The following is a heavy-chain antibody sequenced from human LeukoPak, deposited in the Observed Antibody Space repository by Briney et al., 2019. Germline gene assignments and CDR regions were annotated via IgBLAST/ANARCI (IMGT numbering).Heavy chain of an antibody. CDR2: INHSGST. D-gene: IGHD2-2*01. CDR3: ARGLVVPAAIRIYYYYGMDV. V-gene: IGHV4-34*01. Sequence: SETLSLTCAVYGGSLSGYYWSWIRQPPGKGLEWIGEINHSGSTNYNPSLKSRVTISVDASKNQFSLKLSSVTAADTAVYYCARGLVVPAAIRIYYYYGMDVWGQGTTVTVS. CDR1: GGSLSGYY. J-gene: IGHJ6*02.